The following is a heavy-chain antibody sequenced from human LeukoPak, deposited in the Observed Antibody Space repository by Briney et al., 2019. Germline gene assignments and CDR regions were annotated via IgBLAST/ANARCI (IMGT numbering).Heavy chain of an antibody. J-gene: IGHJ4*02. D-gene: IGHD6-19*01. Sequence: KLQGRVTMTTDTSTSTAYMELRSLRSDDTAVYYCARDRTAVAEYFDYWGQGTLATVSS. V-gene: IGHV1-18*01. CDR3: ARDRTAVAEYFDY.